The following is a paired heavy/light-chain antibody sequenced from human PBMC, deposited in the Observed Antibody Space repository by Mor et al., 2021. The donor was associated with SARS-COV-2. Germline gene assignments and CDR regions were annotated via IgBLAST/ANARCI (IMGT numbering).Light chain of an antibody. Sequence: DIVMTQSPLSLSVTPGEPASISCRSSQSLLHSNGNNYLDWYLQKPGQSPQILIYLGSDRASGVPDRFSGSGSGTDFTLKISRVEAEDVGVYYCMQSLHALRTFGQGTKVEIK. J-gene: IGKJ1*01. CDR1: QSLLHSNGNNY. V-gene: IGKV2-28*01. CDR3: MQSLHALRT. CDR2: LGS.
Heavy chain of an antibody. CDR1: GFTLRTYS. J-gene: IGHJ6*02. CDR3: ARDLPHTNYGGMDV. CDR2: LSSSGNDI. V-gene: IGHV3-48*04. Sequence: ELQLVESGGGLVHPGGSLRLSCVASGFTLRTYSMSWVRQAAPGKGLEWVSYLSSSGNDIFYSDSVKGRFTISRDNAKNSLNLQMNNLRAEDTALYFCARDLPHTNYGGMDVWGRGTTVTVSS.